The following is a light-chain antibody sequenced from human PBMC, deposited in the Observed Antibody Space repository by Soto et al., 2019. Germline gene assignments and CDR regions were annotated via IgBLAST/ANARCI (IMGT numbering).Light chain of an antibody. J-gene: IGLJ1*01. Sequence: QSVLTQPASVSGSPGQSITISCTGTSSDVGAYNYVSWYQQHPGKVPKLIIYDVYNRPSGVSTRFPGSKSGNTASLTISGLQTEDEADYYSTSCTFRNTYVSGTGTKLTDL. CDR1: SSDVGAYNY. CDR3: TSCTFRNTYV. V-gene: IGLV2-14*03. CDR2: DVY.